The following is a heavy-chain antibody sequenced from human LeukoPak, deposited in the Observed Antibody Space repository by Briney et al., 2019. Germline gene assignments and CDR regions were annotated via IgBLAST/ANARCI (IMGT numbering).Heavy chain of an antibody. J-gene: IGHJ4*02. D-gene: IGHD3-10*01. CDR3: GRHFGGSSGSFYTDY. V-gene: IGHV4-59*08. Sequence: SETLSLTCTVSGDSISNHYCNWLRPPPGKGLEWIGYVFSSESTDYNPSLKSRVTISLDTSRNLFSLSLTSVTAADTAVYYCGRHFGGSSGSFYTDYWGQGTLVTVSS. CDR2: VFSSEST. CDR1: GDSISNHY.